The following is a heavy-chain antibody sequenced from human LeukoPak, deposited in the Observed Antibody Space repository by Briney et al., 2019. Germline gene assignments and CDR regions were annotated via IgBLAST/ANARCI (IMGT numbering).Heavy chain of an antibody. CDR2: ISGSGGST. CDR3: AKARYDSSGYFLDY. CDR1: DSNIGTYA. Sequence: GGSLRLSCGAPDSNIGTYAVTWVRQVPGKGLEWVSAISGSGGSTYYADSVKGRFTISRDNSKNTLYLQMNSLRAEDTAVYYCAKARYDSSGYFLDYLGQGTLVTVSS. J-gene: IGHJ4*02. V-gene: IGHV3-23*01. D-gene: IGHD3-22*01.